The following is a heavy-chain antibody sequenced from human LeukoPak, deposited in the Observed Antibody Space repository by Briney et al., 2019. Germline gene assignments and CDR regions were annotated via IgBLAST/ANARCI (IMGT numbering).Heavy chain of an antibody. V-gene: IGHV4-34*08. CDR3: ATDSGITGTGGWFDP. Sequence: PGGSLRLSCAGSGFTFSNYGMHWIRQPPGKGLEWIGEINHSGSTNYNPSLKSRVTISVDTSKNQFSLKLSSVTAADTAVYYCATDSGITGTGGWFDPWGQGTLVTVSS. D-gene: IGHD1-20*01. CDR1: GFTFSNYG. CDR2: INHSGST. J-gene: IGHJ5*02.